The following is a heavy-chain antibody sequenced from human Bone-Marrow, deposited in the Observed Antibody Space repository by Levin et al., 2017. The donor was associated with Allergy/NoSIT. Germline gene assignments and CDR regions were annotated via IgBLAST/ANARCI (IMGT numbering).Heavy chain of an antibody. CDR3: ARGPTVVAAAFDY. J-gene: IGHJ4*02. Sequence: SETLSLTCAVYGGSFSDYDWSWLRQPPGKGLEWIGEINHSGSTKYNSSLKSRVTISVDTSKTQFSLQLNSVTAADTAVYYCARGPTVVAAAFDYWGQGTQVTVSS. V-gene: IGHV4-34*01. D-gene: IGHD2-15*01. CDR1: GGSFSDYD. CDR2: INHSGST.